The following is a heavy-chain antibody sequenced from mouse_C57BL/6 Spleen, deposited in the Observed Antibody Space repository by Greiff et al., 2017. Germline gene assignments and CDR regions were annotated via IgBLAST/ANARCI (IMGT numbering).Heavy chain of an antibody. CDR3: ARHDGYYSWFAY. D-gene: IGHD2-3*01. CDR1: GYTFTSYW. Sequence: QVQLKESGAELVKPGASVKLSCKASGYTFTSYWMHWVKQRPGQGLEWIGMIHPNSGSTNYNEKFKSKATLTVDKSSSTAYMQLSSLTSEDSAVYYCARHDGYYSWFAYWGQGTLVTVSA. J-gene: IGHJ3*01. V-gene: IGHV1-64*01. CDR2: IHPNSGST.